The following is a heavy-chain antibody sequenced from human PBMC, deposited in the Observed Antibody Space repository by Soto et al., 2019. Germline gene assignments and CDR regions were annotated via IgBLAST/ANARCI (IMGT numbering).Heavy chain of an antibody. CDR3: ARVIRGAYYNSPLDT. CDR2: INPYSGGA. J-gene: IGHJ5*02. CDR1: GYTFTGYS. D-gene: IGHD3-10*01. V-gene: IGHV1-2*02. Sequence: VASVKVSCKASGYTFTGYSMHWVRQAPGQGLEWMGWINPYSGGADYAQSFQGRVTMTRDTSISTVYMELSRLRFDDTAVYYCARVIRGAYYNSPLDTWGQGTVVTVSS.